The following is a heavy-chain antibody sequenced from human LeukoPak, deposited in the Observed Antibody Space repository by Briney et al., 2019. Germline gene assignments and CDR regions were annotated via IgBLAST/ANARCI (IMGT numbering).Heavy chain of an antibody. CDR3: AKDERNWNYNLASQTYD. Sequence: GGSLRLSCAASGFTVSSNYMSWVRQAPGKGLEWVSVIYSGGSTYYADSVKGRFTISRDNSKNTLYLQMNSLRAEDTAVYYCAKDERNWNYNLASQTYDWGQGTLVTVSS. D-gene: IGHD1-7*01. CDR2: IYSGGST. CDR1: GFTVSSNY. J-gene: IGHJ4*02. V-gene: IGHV3-66*01.